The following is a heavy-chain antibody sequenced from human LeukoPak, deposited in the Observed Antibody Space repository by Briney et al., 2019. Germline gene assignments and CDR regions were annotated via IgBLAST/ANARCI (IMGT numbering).Heavy chain of an antibody. D-gene: IGHD6-19*01. J-gene: IGHJ6*02. CDR3: AREKSIAVAGTIYYYGMDV. CDR1: GFTVSSNY. V-gene: IGHV3-53*01. CDR2: IYSGGST. Sequence: PGGSLRLSCAASGFTVSSNYMSWVRQAPGKGLERVSVIYSGGSTYYADSVKGRFTISRDNYKNTLYLQMNSLRAEDTAVYYCAREKSIAVAGTIYYYGMDVWGQGTTVTVSS.